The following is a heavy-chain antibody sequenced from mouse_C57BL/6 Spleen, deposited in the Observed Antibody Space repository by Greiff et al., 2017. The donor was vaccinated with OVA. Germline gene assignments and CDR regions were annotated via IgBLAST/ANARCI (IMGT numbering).Heavy chain of an antibody. CDR2: ISSGSSTL. CDR3: ARNYYGSSYYYAMDY. D-gene: IGHD1-1*01. J-gene: IGHJ4*01. Sequence: EVKLMESGGGLVKPGGSLKLSCAASGFTFSDYGMHWVRQAPEKGLEWVAYISSGSSTLYYADTVKGRFTISRDNAKNTLFLQMTSLRSEDTAMYYCARNYYGSSYYYAMDYWGQGTSVTVSS. CDR1: GFTFSDYG. V-gene: IGHV5-17*01.